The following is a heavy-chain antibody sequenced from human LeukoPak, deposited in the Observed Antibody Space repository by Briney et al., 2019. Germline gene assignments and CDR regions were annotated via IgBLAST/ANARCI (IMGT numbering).Heavy chain of an antibody. CDR1: GYSFTGYY. Sequence: ASVKVSCKASGYSFTGYYMHWVRQAPGQGLEWMGWINPNSGGTNYAQKFQGRVTMTRDTSISTAYMELSRLRSDDTAVYYCARPPGIAARNNWFDPWGQGTLVTVSS. CDR2: INPNSGGT. V-gene: IGHV1-2*02. CDR3: ARPPGIAARNNWFDP. D-gene: IGHD6-13*01. J-gene: IGHJ5*02.